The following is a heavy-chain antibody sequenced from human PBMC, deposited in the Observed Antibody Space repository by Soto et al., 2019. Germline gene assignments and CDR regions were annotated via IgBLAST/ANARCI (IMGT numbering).Heavy chain of an antibody. CDR2: INHSGST. D-gene: IGHD3-10*01. CDR1: GGSFSGYY. J-gene: IGHJ6*03. Sequence: SETLSLTCAVYGGSFSGYYWSWIRQPPGKGLEWIGEINHSGSTNYNPSLKSRVTISVDTSKNQFSLKLSSVTAADTAVYYCARGRITMVRGVRYYMDVWGKGTTVTVSS. V-gene: IGHV4-34*01. CDR3: ARGRITMVRGVRYYMDV.